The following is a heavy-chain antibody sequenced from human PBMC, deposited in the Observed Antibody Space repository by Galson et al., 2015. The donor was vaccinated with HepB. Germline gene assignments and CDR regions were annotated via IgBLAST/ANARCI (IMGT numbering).Heavy chain of an antibody. CDR2: ISDTGSTT. CDR3: ARDKLGRDGYNLVDY. Sequence: LRLSCAASGFTFDTYEMNWVRQAPGKGLEWVSYISDTGSTTYYADSVRGRFTISRDNAQNSLYLQMNSLRAEDTAVYYCARDKLGRDGYNLVDYWGQGTLVTVSS. V-gene: IGHV3-48*03. D-gene: IGHD5-24*01. J-gene: IGHJ4*02. CDR1: GFTFDTYE.